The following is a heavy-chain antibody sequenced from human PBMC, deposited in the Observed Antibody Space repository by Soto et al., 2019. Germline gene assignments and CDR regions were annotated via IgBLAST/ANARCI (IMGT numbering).Heavy chain of an antibody. Sequence: EVQLVESGGGLVQPGGSLRLSCAASGFTFSSYDMHWVRQASGKGLEWVSAIGTAGDTYYPGSVKGRFTISRENAKNSLYLQMNSLRAEDTAVYYCARSPRYSSANNDAFDIWGQGTMVTVSS. V-gene: IGHV3-13*01. CDR1: GFTFSSYD. D-gene: IGHD6-25*01. CDR2: IGTAGDT. J-gene: IGHJ3*02. CDR3: ARSPRYSSANNDAFDI.